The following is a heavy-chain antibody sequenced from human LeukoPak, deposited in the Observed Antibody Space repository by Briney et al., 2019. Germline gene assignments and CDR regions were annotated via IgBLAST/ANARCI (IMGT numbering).Heavy chain of an antibody. CDR1: GGSISSGSYF. V-gene: IGHV4-61*02. J-gene: IGHJ4*02. CDR3: AREGPNSSGLDY. Sequence: PSQTLSLTCTISGGSISSGSYFRSWIRQPPGKGLEWIGRIYTSGSTNYNPSLKSRVTISADTSKNQFSLKLSSETAADTSVYYCAREGPNSSGLDYWGQGTLVTVSS. D-gene: IGHD3-22*01. CDR2: IYTSGST.